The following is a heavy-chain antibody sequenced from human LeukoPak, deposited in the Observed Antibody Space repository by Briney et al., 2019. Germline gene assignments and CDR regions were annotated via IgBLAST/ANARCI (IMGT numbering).Heavy chain of an antibody. D-gene: IGHD4-23*01. CDR3: AKNNDYGGSYWYFDL. CDR2: ISYDETNK. J-gene: IGHJ2*01. Sequence: GVLRLSCAASGFTFTNYAMHWVRQAPGKGLEWVAVISYDETNKYYEDSVKGRFTISRDSSKNTLYLQMSSLRDEDTAVYYCAKNNDYGGSYWYFDLWGRGTLVTVSS. CDR1: GFTFTNYA. V-gene: IGHV3-30*04.